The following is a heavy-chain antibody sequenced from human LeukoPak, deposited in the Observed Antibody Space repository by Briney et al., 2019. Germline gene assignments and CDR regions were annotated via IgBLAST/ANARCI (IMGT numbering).Heavy chain of an antibody. CDR2: MNPNSGNT. V-gene: IGHV1-8*01. D-gene: IGHD4-23*01. CDR3: ARNPANDYGGNDQDC. Sequence: GASVKVSCKASGYTFTSYDINWVRQATGQGLEWMGWMNPNSGNTGYAQKFQGRVTMTRNTSISTAYMELSSLRSEDTAVYYCARNPANDYGGNDQDCWGQGTLVTVSS. CDR1: GYTFTSYD. J-gene: IGHJ4*02.